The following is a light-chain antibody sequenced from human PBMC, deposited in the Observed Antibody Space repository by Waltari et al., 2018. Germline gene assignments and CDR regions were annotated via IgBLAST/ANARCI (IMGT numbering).Light chain of an antibody. CDR1: QSISSY. J-gene: IGKJ2*01. V-gene: IGKV1-39*01. CDR2: TAS. CDR3: QQSYSTPRT. Sequence: DIQMTQSPSSLSASVGDRVTLTCRASQSISSYLNWYQQKPGKAPKVLIYTASSLQSGVPSRFSGSGSGTDFTLTITSLQPEDFATYYCQQSYSTPRTFGQGTKLEIK.